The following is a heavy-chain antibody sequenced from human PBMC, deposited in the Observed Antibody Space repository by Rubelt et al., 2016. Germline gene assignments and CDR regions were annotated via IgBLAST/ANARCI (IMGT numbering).Heavy chain of an antibody. Sequence: SLRLSCAASGFTISSDALHWVRQAPGKGLEWVALISYDGSKTYYADFVRGRFTISRDNSENTPYLHVNSLRAEDSAVYYCARDVRSRGWFDPWGQGTLVTVSS. D-gene: IGHD3-10*01. CDR3: ARDVRSRGWFDP. CDR1: GFTISSDA. J-gene: IGHJ5*02. CDR2: ISYDGSKT. V-gene: IGHV3-30*04.